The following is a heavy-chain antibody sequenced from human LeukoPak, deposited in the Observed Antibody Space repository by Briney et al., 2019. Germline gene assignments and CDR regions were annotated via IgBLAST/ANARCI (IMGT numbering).Heavy chain of an antibody. J-gene: IGHJ6*03. Sequence: GGSLRLSCAASGFTFSNARMSWVRQAPGKGLEWVGRIKSKTDGGTTDYAAPVKGRFTISRDDSKNTLYLQMNSLKTEDTAVYYCTTGGSRDYGIDYYYYYMDVWGKGTTVTVSS. CDR2: IKSKTDGGTT. CDR3: TTGGSRDYGIDYYYYYMDV. V-gene: IGHV3-15*01. D-gene: IGHD4-17*01. CDR1: GFTFSNAR.